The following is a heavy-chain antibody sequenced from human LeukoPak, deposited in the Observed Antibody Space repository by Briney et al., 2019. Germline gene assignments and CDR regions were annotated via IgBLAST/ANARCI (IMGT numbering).Heavy chain of an antibody. CDR2: INPNTGGT. D-gene: IGHD2-2*01. CDR1: GYTFTGYS. Sequence: ASVKVSCKSSGYTFTGYSMHWVRQAPGQGLEWMGWINPNTGGTNYAQKFQGWVTMTRDTSITTAYMELSRLRSDDTAVYYCARPCITTSCHRGAFDIWGQGTMVTVSS. J-gene: IGHJ3*02. CDR3: ARPCITTSCHRGAFDI. V-gene: IGHV1-2*04.